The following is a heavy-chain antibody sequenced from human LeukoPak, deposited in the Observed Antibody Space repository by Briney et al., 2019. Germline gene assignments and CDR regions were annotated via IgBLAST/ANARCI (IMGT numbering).Heavy chain of an antibody. J-gene: IGHJ4*02. CDR1: GFTFSSYS. CDR3: ARHYDSSGYFRIDY. D-gene: IGHD3-22*01. Sequence: GGSLRLSCAASGFTFSSYSMNWVRQAPGKGLEWVSSISSSSSYIYYADSVKGRFTISRDNAKNSLYLQMNSLRAEDTAVYYCARHYDSSGYFRIDYWGQGTLVTVSS. CDR2: ISSSSSYI. V-gene: IGHV3-21*01.